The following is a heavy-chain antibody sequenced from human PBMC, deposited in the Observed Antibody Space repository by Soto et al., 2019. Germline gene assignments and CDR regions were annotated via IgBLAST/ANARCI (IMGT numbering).Heavy chain of an antibody. CDR2: IKGDESST. D-gene: IGHD3-10*01. V-gene: IGHV3-74*01. CDR3: ARGIRNYYGSDY. Sequence: GGSLRLSCEASGFTFSSYWMHWVRQSPGKGLEWVSRIKGDESSTSYADSVKGRFTISRDNARGTLYLQMNSLRAEDTAVYYCARGIRNYYGSDYWGQGTLVTVSS. J-gene: IGHJ4*02. CDR1: GFTFSSYW.